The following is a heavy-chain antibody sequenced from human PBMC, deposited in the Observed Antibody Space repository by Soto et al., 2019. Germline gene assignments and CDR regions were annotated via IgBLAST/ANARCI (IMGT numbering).Heavy chain of an antibody. Sequence: ERQLVQSGGGVVQPGGSLKLSCAAFGFTFSVSDMHWVRQASGKGLEWVGRIRGKNNNYAKPYAASMTGRFIISRDDSDNTAFLQMTSLRAEDTAVYYCGKGNSKWGTGDAFDIWGQGTMVTVSS. V-gene: IGHV3-73*02. CDR1: GFTFSVSD. J-gene: IGHJ3*02. CDR2: IRGKNNNYAK. D-gene: IGHD7-27*01. CDR3: GKGNSKWGTGDAFDI.